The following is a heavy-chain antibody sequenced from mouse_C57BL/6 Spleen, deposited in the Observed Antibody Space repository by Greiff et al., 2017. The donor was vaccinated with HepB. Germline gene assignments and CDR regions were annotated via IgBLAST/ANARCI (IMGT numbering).Heavy chain of an antibody. V-gene: IGHV1-55*01. J-gene: IGHJ2*01. Sequence: QVQLQQPGAELVKPGASVKMSCKASGYTFTSYWITWVKQRPGQGLEWIGDIYPGRGSTNYNEKFKSKATLTVDTSSSTAYMQLSSLTSEDSAVYYCARLFDGVYDGYYWNYWGQGTTLTVSS. CDR2: IYPGRGST. CDR3: ARLFDGVYDGYYWNY. CDR1: GYTFTSYW. D-gene: IGHD2-3*01.